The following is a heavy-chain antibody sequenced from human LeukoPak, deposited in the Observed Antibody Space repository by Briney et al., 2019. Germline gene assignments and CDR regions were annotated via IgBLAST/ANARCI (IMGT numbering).Heavy chain of an antibody. CDR1: GFTLSRYW. V-gene: IGHV3-74*01. CDR2: INTDGSST. Sequence: PGRSLRLSCVASGFTLSRYWMHWVRQAPGEGLVWVSHINTDGSSTSYADSVKGRFTISRDNAKNTLYLQMNSLRAEDTAVYYCARFGWVPPTHFDYWGQGTLVTVSS. J-gene: IGHJ4*02. CDR3: ARFGWVPPTHFDY. D-gene: IGHD3-10*01.